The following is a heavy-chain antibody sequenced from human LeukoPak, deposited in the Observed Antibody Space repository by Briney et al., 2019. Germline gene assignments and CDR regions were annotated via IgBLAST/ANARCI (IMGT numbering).Heavy chain of an antibody. D-gene: IGHD3-22*01. CDR3: ARDPYYYDSSGYYCPFDY. J-gene: IGHJ4*02. V-gene: IGHV1-18*04. CDR2: ISPYTGGT. Sequence: ASVQVSCKASGYTFTAYYIHWVRQAPGQGLEWMGWISPYTGGTNYAQKLQGRVTITTDTSTSTAYMELRSLRSDDTAVYYCARDPYYYDSSGYYCPFDYWGQGTPVTVSS. CDR1: GYTFTAYY.